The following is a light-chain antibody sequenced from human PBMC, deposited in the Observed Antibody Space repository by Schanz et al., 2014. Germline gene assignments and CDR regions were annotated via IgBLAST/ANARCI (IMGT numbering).Light chain of an antibody. CDR2: KAS. CDR3: QQYESLPWT. V-gene: IGKV1-5*03. J-gene: IGKJ1*01. CDR1: QSISDW. Sequence: DIQMTQSPSTLSASVGDRVTITCRASQSISDWLAWYQQKPGKAPKLLIYKASSLESGVPSRFSGSGSGTEFTLTIRSLQPDDFATYFCQQYESLPWTFGQGTKVESK.